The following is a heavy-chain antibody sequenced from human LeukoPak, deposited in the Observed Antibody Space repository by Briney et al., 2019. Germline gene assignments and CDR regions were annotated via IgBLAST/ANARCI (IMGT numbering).Heavy chain of an antibody. CDR3: ASGQTLLWFGEL. V-gene: IGHV4-31*03. D-gene: IGHD3-10*01. CDR1: GGSISSGGYY. J-gene: IGHJ2*01. CDR2: IYYSGST. Sequence: ASQTLSLTCIVSGGSISSGGYYWSWIRQHPGKGLEWIGYIYYSGSTYYNPSLKSRVTISVDTSKNQFSLKLSSVTAADTAVYYCASGQTLLWFGELWGRGTLVTVSS.